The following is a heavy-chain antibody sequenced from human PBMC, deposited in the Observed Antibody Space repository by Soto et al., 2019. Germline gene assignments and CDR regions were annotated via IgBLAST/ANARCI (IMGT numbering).Heavy chain of an antibody. D-gene: IGHD3-3*01. CDR1: GFIFSSYA. J-gene: IGHJ6*02. CDR3: PRGYDFWTGYYYPYGMDV. V-gene: IGHV3-30-3*01. CDR2: ISFDGSYQ. Sequence: QVQLVESGGGVVQPGRSLRLSCAASGFIFSSYAMHWVRQAPGKGLEWVAVISFDGSYQYYADSVKGRFTISRDNSKKTLWLQMNSLRAEDTAVYYCPRGYDFWTGYYYPYGMDVWSQGTTVTVSS.